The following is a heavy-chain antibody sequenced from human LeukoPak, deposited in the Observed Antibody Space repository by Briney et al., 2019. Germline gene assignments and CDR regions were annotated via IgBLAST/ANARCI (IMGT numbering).Heavy chain of an antibody. CDR3: ARRYSSSWNYFDS. V-gene: IGHV4-59*01. CDR1: GGSISNYW. Sequence: SESLSLTCTVSGGSISNYWRSWIRQPPGKGLEWIGYVFDSGGTKYNPSLKSRATISVDTSKKQFSLKLSSVTAADTAVYYCARRYSSSWNYFDSWGKGTWVTVSS. D-gene: IGHD6-13*01. CDR2: VFDSGGT. J-gene: IGHJ4*02.